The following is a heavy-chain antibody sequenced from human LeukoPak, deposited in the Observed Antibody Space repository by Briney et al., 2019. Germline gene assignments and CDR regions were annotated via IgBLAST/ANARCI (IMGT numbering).Heavy chain of an antibody. J-gene: IGHJ4*02. V-gene: IGHV4-34*01. CDR3: ARLPTIRSRYCSSTSCYARGY. CDR1: GGSFSGYY. D-gene: IGHD2-2*01. Sequence: PSETLSLTCAVYGGSFSGYYWSWIRQPPGKGLEWIGEINHSGSTNYNPSLKSRVTISVDTSKNQFSLKLSSVTAADTAVYYCARLPTIRSRYCSSTSCYARGYWGQGTLVTVSS. CDR2: INHSGST.